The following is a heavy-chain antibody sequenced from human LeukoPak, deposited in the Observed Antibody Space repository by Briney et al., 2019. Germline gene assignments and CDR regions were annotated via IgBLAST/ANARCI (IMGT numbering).Heavy chain of an antibody. V-gene: IGHV4-59*01. CDR1: GGSISSYY. Sequence: KPSETLSLTCTVSGGSISSYYWSWVRQPPGKGLEWIGYIYYSGSTNYNPSLKSRVTISVDTSKTQFSLKLSSVTAADTAVYYCAAYYDSSGTMGSIDYWGQGTLVTVSS. D-gene: IGHD3-22*01. CDR2: IYYSGST. CDR3: AAYYDSSGTMGSIDY. J-gene: IGHJ4*02.